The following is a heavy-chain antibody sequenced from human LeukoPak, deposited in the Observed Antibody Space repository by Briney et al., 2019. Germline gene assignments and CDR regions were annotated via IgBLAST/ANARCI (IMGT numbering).Heavy chain of an antibody. J-gene: IGHJ4*02. Sequence: SVKVSCKASGGTFSSYAISWVRQAPGQGLEWMGRIIPILGIANYAQKFQGRVTITADKSTSTAYMELSSLRSEDTAVYYCAREVSSSWYYVDYWGQGTLVTVSS. V-gene: IGHV1-69*04. CDR1: GGTFSSYA. CDR2: IIPILGIA. D-gene: IGHD6-13*01. CDR3: AREVSSSWYYVDY.